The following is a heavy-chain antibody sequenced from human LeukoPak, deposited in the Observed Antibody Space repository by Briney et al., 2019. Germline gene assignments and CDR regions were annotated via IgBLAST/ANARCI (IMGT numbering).Heavy chain of an antibody. V-gene: IGHV4-4*02. D-gene: IGHD3-22*01. CDR1: GGSISSNNW. Sequence: SGTLSLTCAVSGGSISSNNWWSWVRQPPGKGLEWIGEIDEKRRTSYSPSLTSRVTMSVDTSKNQFSLKLSSVTAADTAVYYCASTYYYDSSGYYSFDYWGQGTLVTVSS. CDR2: IDEKRRT. J-gene: IGHJ4*02. CDR3: ASTYYYDSSGYYSFDY.